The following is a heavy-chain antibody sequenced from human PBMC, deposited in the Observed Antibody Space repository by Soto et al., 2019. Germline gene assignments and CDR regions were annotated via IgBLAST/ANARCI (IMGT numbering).Heavy chain of an antibody. CDR3: ARLYYYDSSGYYYIXXXDDAFDI. V-gene: IGHV5-10-1*01. CDR2: IXXXXXYT. CDR1: XXSFXXXX. Sequence: SCKGXXXSFXXXXXSXVRQXXXXXXEWMGRIXXXXXYTNYSPSFQGXXTISADKSISTAYLQXXXXKASDTAMYYCARLYYYDSSGYYYIXXXDDAFDIWGXGTMVTVSS. J-gene: IGHJ3*02. D-gene: IGHD3-22*01.